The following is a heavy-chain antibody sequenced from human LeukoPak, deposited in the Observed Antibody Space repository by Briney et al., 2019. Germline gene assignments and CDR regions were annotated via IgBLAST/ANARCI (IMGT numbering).Heavy chain of an antibody. CDR3: ARENIVVVTAIRDAFDI. D-gene: IGHD2-21*02. V-gene: IGHV3-48*02. J-gene: IGHJ3*02. Sequence: GRSLRLSCAASGFSFSTRGMHWVRQAPGKGLEWVSYISSGSSTIYYADSVKGRFTISRDNAKNSLCLQMNSLRDEDTAVYYCARENIVVVTAIRDAFDIWGQGTMVTVSS. CDR1: GFSFSTRG. CDR2: ISSGSSTI.